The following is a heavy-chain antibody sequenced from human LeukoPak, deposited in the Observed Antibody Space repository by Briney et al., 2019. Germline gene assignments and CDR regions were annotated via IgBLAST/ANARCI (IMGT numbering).Heavy chain of an antibody. V-gene: IGHV3-23*01. D-gene: IGHD1-26*01. CDR2: ISGSGGST. Sequence: GGSLRLSCAASGFTFSSYAMSWVRQAPGKGLEWVSAISGSGGSTYYADSVKGRFTISRDNSKNTLYLQMNRLRAEDTAVYYCAKDLIQTIVGATLDDYWGQGTLVTVSS. J-gene: IGHJ4*02. CDR3: AKDLIQTIVGATLDDY. CDR1: GFTFSSYA.